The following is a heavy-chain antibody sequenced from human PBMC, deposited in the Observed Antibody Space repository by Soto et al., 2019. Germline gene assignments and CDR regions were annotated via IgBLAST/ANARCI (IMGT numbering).Heavy chain of an antibody. CDR3: ASKGIAAENAFDI. D-gene: IGHD6-13*01. V-gene: IGHV3-30-3*01. CDR2: ISYDGSNK. J-gene: IGHJ3*02. CDR1: GFTCSSYA. Sequence: QVQLVESGGGVVQPGRSLRLSCAASGFTCSSYAMHWVRQAPGTGLEWVAVISYDGSNKYYADSVKGRFTISRDNSKNTLYLQMNSLRAEATAVYYCASKGIAAENAFDIWGQGTMGTFSS.